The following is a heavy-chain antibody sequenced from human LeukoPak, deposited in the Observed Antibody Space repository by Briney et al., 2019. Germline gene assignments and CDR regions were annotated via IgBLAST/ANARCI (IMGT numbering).Heavy chain of an antibody. Sequence: PGGSRRLSCAASGFTFSSYWMHWVRQAPGKGLVWVSRINSDGSSTSYADSVKGRFTISRDDAKKTLYLQMNSLRAEDTAVYYCARPRAYDSRDLDYWGQGTLVTVSS. CDR2: INSDGSST. V-gene: IGHV3-74*01. CDR1: GFTFSSYW. CDR3: ARPRAYDSRDLDY. J-gene: IGHJ4*02. D-gene: IGHD3-16*01.